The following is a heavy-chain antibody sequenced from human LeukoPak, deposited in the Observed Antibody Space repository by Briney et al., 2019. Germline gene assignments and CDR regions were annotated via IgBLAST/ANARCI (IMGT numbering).Heavy chain of an antibody. Sequence: GGSLRLSCAASGFTFSGYAMHWVRQAPGKGLEWLTVISTDGNDKHYADSVKGRFTISRDNSKNTLYLQMNSLRAEDTAVYYCARVRSPPITIFDYWGQGTLVTVSS. CDR1: GFTFSGYA. CDR3: ARVRSPPITIFDY. CDR2: ISTDGNDK. V-gene: IGHV3-30*04. D-gene: IGHD3-3*01. J-gene: IGHJ4*02.